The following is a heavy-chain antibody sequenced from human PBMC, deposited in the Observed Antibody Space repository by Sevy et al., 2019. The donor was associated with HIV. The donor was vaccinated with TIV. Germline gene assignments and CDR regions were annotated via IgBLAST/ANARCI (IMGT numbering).Heavy chain of an antibody. D-gene: IGHD6-13*01. CDR1: GFTVSSNY. J-gene: IGHJ6*04. Sequence: GGSLRLSCAASGFTVSSNYMSWVRQAPGKGLEWVSVIYSSGSKYYADSVKGRFTISRDNSKNTLYLQMNSLRAEDTAVYYCARDGGSRGMDVWGKGTTVTVSS. V-gene: IGHV3-66*03. CDR3: ARDGGSRGMDV. CDR2: IYSSGSK.